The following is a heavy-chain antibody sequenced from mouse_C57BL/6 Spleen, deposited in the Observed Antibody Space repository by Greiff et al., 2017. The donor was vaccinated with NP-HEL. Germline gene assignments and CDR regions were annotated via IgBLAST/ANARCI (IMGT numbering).Heavy chain of an antibody. Sequence: EVKLVESGGGLVKPGGSLKLSCAASGFTFSSYAMSWVRQTPEKRLEWVATISDGGSYTYYPDNVKGRFTISRDKAKNNLYLQMSHLKSEDTAMYYCARDRGYAGDYWGQGTTLTVSS. J-gene: IGHJ2*01. CDR2: ISDGGSYT. V-gene: IGHV5-4*01. D-gene: IGHD2-2*01. CDR1: GFTFSSYA. CDR3: ARDRGYAGDY.